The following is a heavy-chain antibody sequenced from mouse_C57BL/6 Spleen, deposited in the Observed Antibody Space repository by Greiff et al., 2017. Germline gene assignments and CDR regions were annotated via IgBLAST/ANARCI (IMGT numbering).Heavy chain of an antibody. V-gene: IGHV1-69*01. Sequence: QVQLKQPGAELVMPGASVKLSCKASGYTFTSYWMHWVKQRPGQGLEWIGEIDPSDSYTNYNQKFKGKSTLTVDKSSSTAYMQLSSLTSEDSAVYYCARDQPGLHLDYWGQGTTLTVSS. D-gene: IGHD3-3*01. CDR2: IDPSDSYT. CDR1: GYTFTSYW. J-gene: IGHJ2*01. CDR3: ARDQPGLHLDY.